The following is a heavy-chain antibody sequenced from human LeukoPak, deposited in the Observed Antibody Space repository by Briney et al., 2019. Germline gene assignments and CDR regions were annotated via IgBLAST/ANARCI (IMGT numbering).Heavy chain of an antibody. D-gene: IGHD3-22*01. J-gene: IGHJ3*02. CDR3: ARDPRGNYDLDAFDI. V-gene: IGHV1-2*02. CDR2: INPNSGGT. CDR1: GYTFTSYY. Sequence: ASVKVSCKASGYTFTSYYMHWVRQAPGQGLEWMGWINPNSGGTNYAQKLQGRVTMTTDTSTSTAYMELRSLRSDDTAVYYCARDPRGNYDLDAFDIWGQGTMVTVSS.